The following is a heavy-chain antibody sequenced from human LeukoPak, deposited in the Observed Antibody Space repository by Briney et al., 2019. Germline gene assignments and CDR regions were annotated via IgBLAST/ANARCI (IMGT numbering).Heavy chain of an antibody. D-gene: IGHD3-3*01. V-gene: IGHV4-61*02. CDR1: GGSISSGSYY. CDR2: IYTSGST. Sequence: SETLSLTCTVSGGSISSGSYYWSWIRQPAGKGLEWIGRIYTSGSTNCNPSLKSRVTISVDTSKNQFSLKLSSVTAADTAVYYCARGDGVVSSFDYWGQGTLVTVSS. CDR3: ARGDGVVSSFDY. J-gene: IGHJ4*02.